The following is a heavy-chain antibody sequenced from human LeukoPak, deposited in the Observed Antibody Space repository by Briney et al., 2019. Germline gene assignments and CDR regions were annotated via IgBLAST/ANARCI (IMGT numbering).Heavy chain of an antibody. CDR3: ARAGVWDYNDSSGYHNGAFDI. Sequence: ASVKVSCKASGYIFTSYFMHWVRQAPGQGLEWMGWINPDSGGTNYAQRFQGRVTMTRDTSISTAYMELSRLRSDDTAFYYCARAGVWDYNDSSGYHNGAFDIWGQGTMVTVSS. V-gene: IGHV1-2*02. D-gene: IGHD3-22*01. J-gene: IGHJ3*02. CDR1: GYIFTSYF. CDR2: INPDSGGT.